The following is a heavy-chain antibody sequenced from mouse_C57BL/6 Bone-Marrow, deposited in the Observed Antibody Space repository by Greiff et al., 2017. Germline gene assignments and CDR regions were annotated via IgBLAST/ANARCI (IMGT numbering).Heavy chain of an antibody. Sequence: QVQLQQPGAELVKPGASVKVSCKASGYTFTSYWMHWVKQRPGQGLEWIGRIHPSDSDTTYNQKFKGTATLTVDKSSSTAYMQLSSLTSEYSSVYYCAIGPSYYGSSYGYFDVWGTGTTVTVSS. CDR3: AIGPSYYGSSYGYFDV. CDR2: IHPSDSDT. V-gene: IGHV1-74*01. D-gene: IGHD1-1*01. CDR1: GYTFTSYW. J-gene: IGHJ1*03.